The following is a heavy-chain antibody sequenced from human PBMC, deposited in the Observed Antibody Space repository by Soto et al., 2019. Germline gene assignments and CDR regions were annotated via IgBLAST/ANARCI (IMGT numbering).Heavy chain of an antibody. CDR3: ARDLVSGSDFWRAYNGGYFDY. J-gene: IGHJ4*02. CDR1: GYTFRNYG. Sequence: ASVKVSCKASGYTFRNYGITWVRQAPGQGLEWMAWISPYNGNTNYAQDLQGRVTMTTDTSTSTDYMELRSLTSEDTAMYYCARDLVSGSDFWRAYNGGYFDYWGQGTLVTVSS. D-gene: IGHD3-3*01. CDR2: ISPYNGNT. V-gene: IGHV1-18*01.